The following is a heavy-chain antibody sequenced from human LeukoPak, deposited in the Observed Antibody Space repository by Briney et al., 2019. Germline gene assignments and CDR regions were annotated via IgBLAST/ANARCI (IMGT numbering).Heavy chain of an antibody. CDR3: ARGATISYGAFDI. V-gene: IGHV4-34*01. Sequence: PSETLSLTCAVYGGSFSGYYWSWIRQPPGKGLEWIGEINHSGSTNYNPSLKSRVTISVDTSKNQFSLKLSSVTAADTAVYYCARGATISYGAFDIWGQGTMVTVSS. CDR1: GGSFSGYY. J-gene: IGHJ3*02. D-gene: IGHD5-24*01. CDR2: INHSGST.